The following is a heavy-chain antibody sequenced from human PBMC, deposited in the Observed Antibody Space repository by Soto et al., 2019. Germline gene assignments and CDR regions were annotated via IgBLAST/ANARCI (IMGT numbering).Heavy chain of an antibody. CDR2: ISSSGSTI. Sequence: LRLSCAASGFTFSSYEMNWVRQAPGKGLEWVSYISSSGSTIYYADSVKGRFTISRDNAKNSLYLQMNSLRAEDTAVYYCVTIPAATPVWGKYYYYGMDVWGQGTTVTVSS. CDR1: GFTFSSYE. D-gene: IGHD2-2*01. CDR3: VTIPAATPVWGKYYYYGMDV. J-gene: IGHJ6*02. V-gene: IGHV3-48*03.